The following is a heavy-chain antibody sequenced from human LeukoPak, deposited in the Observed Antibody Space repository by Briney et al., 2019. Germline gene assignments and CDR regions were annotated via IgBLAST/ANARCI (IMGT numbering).Heavy chain of an antibody. CDR1: GYTFTSYG. Sequence: ASVKVSCKASGYTFTSYGISWVRQAPGKGLEWMGGFDPEDGETIYAQKFQGRVTMTEDTSTDTACMELSSLRSEDTAVYYCATEAPGDRNYYYYMDVWGKGTTVTISS. CDR3: ATEAPGDRNYYYYMDV. D-gene: IGHD7-27*01. CDR2: FDPEDGET. J-gene: IGHJ6*03. V-gene: IGHV1-24*01.